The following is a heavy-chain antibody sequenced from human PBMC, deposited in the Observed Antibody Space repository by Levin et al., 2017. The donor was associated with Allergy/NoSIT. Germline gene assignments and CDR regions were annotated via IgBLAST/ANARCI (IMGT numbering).Heavy chain of an antibody. CDR2: FSGPSTDI. J-gene: IGHJ3*01. D-gene: IGHD3-10*01. CDR3: ARDLGNMVRGVIPPAFDL. V-gene: IGHV3-21*01. CDR1: GFTFSSYT. Sequence: GESLKISCAASGFTFSSYTLNWVRQAPGKGLEWVSRFSGPSTDIYYADSVKGRFTISRDNAKNSLYLRMNSLRVDDTAIYYCARDLGNMVRGVIPPAFDLWGQGTLVTVSS.